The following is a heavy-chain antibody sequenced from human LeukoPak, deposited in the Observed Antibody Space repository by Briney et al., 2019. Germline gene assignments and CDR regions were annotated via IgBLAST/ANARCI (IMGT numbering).Heavy chain of an antibody. Sequence: SETLSLTCTVSGGSLSSSSYYWGWIRQPPGKGLEWIGSIYYSGSTYYNPSLKSRVTISVDTSKNQFSLKLSSVTAADTAVYYCARARPSYGSGSLDYWGQGTLVTVSS. V-gene: IGHV4-39*07. J-gene: IGHJ4*02. CDR1: GGSLSSSSYY. CDR3: ARARPSYGSGSLDY. D-gene: IGHD3-10*01. CDR2: IYYSGST.